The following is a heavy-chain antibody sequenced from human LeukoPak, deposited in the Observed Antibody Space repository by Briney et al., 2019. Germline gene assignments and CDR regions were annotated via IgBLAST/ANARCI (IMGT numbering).Heavy chain of an antibody. CDR3: ARESPHTFYFDY. Sequence: ASVKVSCKASGYSFTTYHIHWVRQAPGQGLEWMGIIKDNGTTIYPQKFQGRVTMTRDTSTSTVYMEVSSLRSEDTAVYYCARESPHTFYFDYWGQGTLVTVSS. D-gene: IGHD3-16*01. V-gene: IGHV1-46*01. CDR1: GYSFTTYH. J-gene: IGHJ4*02. CDR2: IKDNGTT.